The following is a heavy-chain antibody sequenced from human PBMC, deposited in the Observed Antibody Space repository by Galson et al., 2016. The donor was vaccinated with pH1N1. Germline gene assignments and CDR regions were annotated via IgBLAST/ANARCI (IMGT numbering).Heavy chain of an antibody. CDR3: VESGRLGTGTYGKGAC. J-gene: IGHJ4*02. V-gene: IGHV3-23*01. CDR2: ISGSGGST. CDR1: GFSLSSNS. D-gene: IGHD1-26*01. Sequence: GFSLSSNSMHWVRQAPGKGLEWVSSISGSGGSTYYADFAKGRVTVSRDNSKSTLYLKMNSLRAEDTAVYYCVESGRLGTGTYGKGACWGQGTLVTVPS.